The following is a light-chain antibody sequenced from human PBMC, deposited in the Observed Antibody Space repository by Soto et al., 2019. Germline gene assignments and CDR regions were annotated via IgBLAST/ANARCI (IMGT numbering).Light chain of an antibody. CDR2: GAF. J-gene: IGKJ5*01. CDR3: QQRNIWPPVT. V-gene: IGKV3-11*01. CDR1: PSVTNY. Sequence: EIVLTQSPATLSLSPGERATLSCRASPSVTNYLAWYQQKPGQAPRLLIYGAFHRSTGIPARFSGSGSGTDFTLTISGLEPEDFAVYYCQQRNIWPPVTFGQGTRLEIK.